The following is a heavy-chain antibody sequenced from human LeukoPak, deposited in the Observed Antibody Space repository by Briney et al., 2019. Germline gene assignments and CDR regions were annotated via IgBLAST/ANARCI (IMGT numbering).Heavy chain of an antibody. V-gene: IGHV5-10-1*01. D-gene: IGHD3-22*01. J-gene: IGHJ4*02. CDR3: ARRGDDSSGHYSLDS. CDR2: IDPSDSYN. CDR1: GYSFTSYL. Sequence: GESLKISCKASGYSFTSYLITWVRQMPGKGLEWMGSIDPSDSYNNYSPSFQGHVTISADESISTAYLQWSSLKASDTAMYYCARRGDDSSGHYSLDSWGQGTLVTVPS.